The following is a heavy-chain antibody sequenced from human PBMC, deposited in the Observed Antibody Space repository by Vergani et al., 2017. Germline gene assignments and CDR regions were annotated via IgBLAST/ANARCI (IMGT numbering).Heavy chain of an antibody. Sequence: QITLKESGPTLVKPTQTLTLTCTFSGFSLNTRGVSVAWFRQPPGKALVWLALIYCNADQHYSPSLNNRVTITKDTSKNQVVLTMTNMDYVDAGTYYCIYRKTGCGTTGCFYPFYYYYYMDVWGKGTTVTVSS. J-gene: IGHJ6*03. CDR1: GFSLNTRGVS. CDR3: IYRKTGCGTTGCFYPFYYYYYMDV. D-gene: IGHD1-7*01. V-gene: IGHV2-5*04. CDR2: IYCNADQ.